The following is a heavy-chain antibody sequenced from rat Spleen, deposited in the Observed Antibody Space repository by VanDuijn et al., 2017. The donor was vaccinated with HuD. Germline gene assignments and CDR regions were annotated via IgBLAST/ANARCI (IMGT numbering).Heavy chain of an antibody. V-gene: IGHV5-7*01. D-gene: IGHD1-12*02. CDR1: GFTFSSFP. CDR2: ISYEGSRT. J-gene: IGHJ3*01. CDR3: ATQDYDGAYYYGWFAY. Sequence: EVLLVESGGGLVQPGRSLKLSCAASGFTFSSFPMAWVRQAPKKGLEWVASISYEGSRTYYRDSVKGRFTISRDNAKSTLYLQMDSLRSEDTATYYCATQDYDGAYYYGWFAYWGLGTLVTVSS.